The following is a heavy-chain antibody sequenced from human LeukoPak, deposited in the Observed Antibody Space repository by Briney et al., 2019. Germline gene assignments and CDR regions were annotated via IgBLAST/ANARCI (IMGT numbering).Heavy chain of an antibody. CDR2: INPSGGST. Sequence: GASVKVSCKASGYTFTSYYMHWVRQAPGQGLEWMGIINPSGGSTSYAQKFQGRVTITADKSTSTAYMELSSLRSEDTAVYYCDVNMVRGHRPTQTYYYYYYGMDVWGQGTTVTVSS. CDR1: GYTFTSYY. D-gene: IGHD3-10*01. V-gene: IGHV1-46*01. CDR3: DVNMVRGHRPTQTYYYYYYGMDV. J-gene: IGHJ6*02.